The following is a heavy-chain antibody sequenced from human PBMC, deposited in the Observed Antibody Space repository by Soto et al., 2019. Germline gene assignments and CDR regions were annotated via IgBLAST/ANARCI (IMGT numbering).Heavy chain of an antibody. Sequence: GASVKVSCKASGYTFTSYGISWVRQAPGQGLEWMGWISAYNGNTNYAQKLQGRVTMTTDTSTSTAYMELRSLRSDDTAVYYCARDREWYCSSTSCYFILFDYWGQGTLVTVSS. J-gene: IGHJ4*02. D-gene: IGHD2-2*01. CDR2: ISAYNGNT. CDR1: GYTFTSYG. CDR3: ARDREWYCSSTSCYFILFDY. V-gene: IGHV1-18*01.